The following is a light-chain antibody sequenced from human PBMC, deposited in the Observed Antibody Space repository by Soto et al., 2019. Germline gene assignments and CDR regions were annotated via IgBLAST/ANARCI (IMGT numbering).Light chain of an antibody. V-gene: IGKV1-5*01. CDR2: DAS. Sequence: DIQMTQSPSTLSASVGDRVTITCRASQSISSWLAWYQQKPGKAPKLLIYDASSLKSGVPSRFSGSGSGTEFTLTISSLQPDDFATYYCQQYNSYPYTFGQGTKLGFK. J-gene: IGKJ2*01. CDR3: QQYNSYPYT. CDR1: QSISSW.